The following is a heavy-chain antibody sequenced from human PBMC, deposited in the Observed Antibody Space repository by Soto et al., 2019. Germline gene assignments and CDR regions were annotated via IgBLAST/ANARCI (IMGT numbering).Heavy chain of an antibody. D-gene: IGHD3-3*02. J-gene: IGHJ6*03. CDR1: GFNFNDHG. Sequence: EVQLVESGGGLVQPGRSLRLSCIASGFNFNDHGMHWVRQAPGKGLEWVSGITWHSDGMGYADSVKGRFTISRDNAKNTLNLQMNSLRVEDSVFDYCATEDSAFAGDMDVWGKGPRVTVSS. CDR3: ATEDSAFAGDMDV. CDR2: ITWHSDGM. V-gene: IGHV3-9*01.